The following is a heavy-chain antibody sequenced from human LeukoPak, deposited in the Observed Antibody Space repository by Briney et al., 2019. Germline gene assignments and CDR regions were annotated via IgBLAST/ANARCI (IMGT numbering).Heavy chain of an antibody. V-gene: IGHV4-34*01. Sequence: SETLSLTCAVYGGSFSGYYWSWIRQPPGKGLEWIGEINHSGSTNYNPSLKSRVTISVDTSKNQFSLKLSSVTAADTAVYYCASFYDFWSGYYWGYYFDYWGQGTLVTVSS. D-gene: IGHD3-3*01. J-gene: IGHJ4*02. CDR1: GGSFSGYY. CDR2: INHSGST. CDR3: ASFYDFWSGYYWGYYFDY.